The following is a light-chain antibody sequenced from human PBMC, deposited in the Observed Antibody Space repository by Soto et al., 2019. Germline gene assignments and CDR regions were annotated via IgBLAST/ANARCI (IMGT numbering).Light chain of an antibody. V-gene: IGKV3-15*01. J-gene: IGKJ5*01. CDR1: QSVDIN. Sequence: EIVITQSPGTLSLFPGERSALACRASQSVDINLAWYQQRPGQATRLLVYGASTKATDMPGRFLGRGSGTDFTLTISSLEPEDFAVYYCQQRRSWPPTITFGQGTRLEIK. CDR2: GAS. CDR3: QQRRSWPPTIT.